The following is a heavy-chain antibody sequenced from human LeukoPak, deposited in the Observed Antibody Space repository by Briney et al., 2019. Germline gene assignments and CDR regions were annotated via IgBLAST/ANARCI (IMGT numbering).Heavy chain of an antibody. Sequence: GGSLRLSCAASGFTFSSYGMSWVRQAPGKGLEWVSGISGSGGSTDYADSVKGRFTISRDNSKNTLYLQMNSLRAEDTAVYYCAKEGGDGSGNYADSWFDPWGQGTLVTVSS. CDR3: AKEGGDGSGNYADSWFDP. CDR2: ISGSGGST. CDR1: GFTFSSYG. J-gene: IGHJ5*02. D-gene: IGHD1-26*01. V-gene: IGHV3-23*01.